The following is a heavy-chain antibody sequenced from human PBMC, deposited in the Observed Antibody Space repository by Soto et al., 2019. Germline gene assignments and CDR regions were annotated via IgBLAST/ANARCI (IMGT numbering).Heavy chain of an antibody. V-gene: IGHV4-39*01. CDR1: GGSIGSSSYY. CDR3: ASFSFSVVPAASFDY. CDR2: IYYSGST. D-gene: IGHD2-2*01. J-gene: IGHJ4*02. Sequence: SETLSLTCTVSGGSIGSSSYYWGWIRQPPGKGLEWIGSIYYSGSTYYNPSLKSRVTISVDTSKNQFSLKLSSVTAADTAVYYCASFSFSVVPAASFDYWGQGTLVTVSS.